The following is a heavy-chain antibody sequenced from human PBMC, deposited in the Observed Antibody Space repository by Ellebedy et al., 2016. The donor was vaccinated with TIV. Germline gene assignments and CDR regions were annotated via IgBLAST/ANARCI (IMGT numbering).Heavy chain of an antibody. CDR3: ARDRGAKITGDWFDS. CDR2: IYHSGST. D-gene: IGHD5-24*01. V-gene: IGHV4-31*03. J-gene: IGHJ5*01. CDR1: GGSISTGGWF. Sequence: MPSETLSLTCSVSGGSISTGGWFWSWIRQHPGKGLEWIGYIYHSGSTYYNPSLKSRVTISVDNSKNQFSLKLTSVTAADTAVYYCARDRGAKITGDWFDSWGQGTLVTVSS.